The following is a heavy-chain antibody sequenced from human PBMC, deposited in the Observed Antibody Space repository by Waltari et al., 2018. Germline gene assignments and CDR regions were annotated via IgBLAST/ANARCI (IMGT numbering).Heavy chain of an antibody. CDR1: GYTFTSYA. J-gene: IGHJ4*02. Sequence: QVQLVQSGAEVKKPGASVKVSCKASGYTFTSYAMHWVRQAPGQRLEWMGWINAGKGNTKYSQKFQGRVTSTRETSGSTAYMELSSLRAEDTAGYYCARDFRGAYCGGDCYSVWGQGTLVTVSS. V-gene: IGHV1-3*01. CDR2: INAGKGNT. D-gene: IGHD2-21*01. CDR3: ARDFRGAYCGGDCYSV.